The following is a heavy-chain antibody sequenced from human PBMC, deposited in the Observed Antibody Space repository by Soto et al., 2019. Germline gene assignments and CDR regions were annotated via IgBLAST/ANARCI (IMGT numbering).Heavy chain of an antibody. Sequence: GESLKISCEGSGYNFPYFWITWVRQMPGKGLEWMGTIDPSDSYTDYSPSFQGHVTLSADKSRSTAYLQWSSLKASDTAMYYCARHQRIAERLCALDYWGQGTPVTVSS. J-gene: IGHJ4*02. V-gene: IGHV5-10-1*01. CDR3: ARHQRIAERLCALDY. CDR1: GYNFPYFW. D-gene: IGHD1-1*01. CDR2: IDPSDSYT.